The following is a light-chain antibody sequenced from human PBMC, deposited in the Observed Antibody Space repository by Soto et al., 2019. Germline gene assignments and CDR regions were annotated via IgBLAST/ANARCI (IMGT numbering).Light chain of an antibody. J-gene: IGKJ1*01. CDR1: QNIGNY. CDR2: WTS. CDR3: QHYISYPWT. Sequence: DIQMTQSPSTLSGSVGDRVTITCRASQNIGNYLAWYQQKIGRAPKILIYWTSNLERGVPSRFSGSGTGTEFTLTISSLQPDDFASYFCQHYISYPWTFGQGTKVEI. V-gene: IGKV1-5*03.